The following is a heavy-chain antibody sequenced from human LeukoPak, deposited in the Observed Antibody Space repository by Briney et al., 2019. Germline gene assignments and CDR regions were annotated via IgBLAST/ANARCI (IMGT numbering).Heavy chain of an antibody. J-gene: IGHJ4*02. V-gene: IGHV3-30*18. CDR1: GFTFSNYG. CDR3: AKDSSTTWFGGDSK. Sequence: GGSLRLSCAASGFTFSNYGLHWVRQAPGKGLEWVALISTDGSNKNYADSVKGRFTISRDNSKNTLYLQMNSLRAEDTALYYCAKDSSTTWFGGDSKWGQGTLVTVSS. CDR2: ISTDGSNK. D-gene: IGHD3-10*01.